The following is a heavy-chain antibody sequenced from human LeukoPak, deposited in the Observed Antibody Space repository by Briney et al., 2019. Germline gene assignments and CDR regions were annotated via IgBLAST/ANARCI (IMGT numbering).Heavy chain of an antibody. J-gene: IGHJ3*02. CDR2: ISNDSVDK. CDR1: GFTFSDYY. D-gene: IGHD3-3*01. V-gene: IGHV3-11*04. CDR3: ARRDWVSGAVRAFDI. Sequence: GGSLRLSCVGSGFTFSDYYMSWMRQVPGKGLEWVSYISNDSVDKYYVDSVRGRFTISRDNAKKSMYLQMSGLRVEDTAVYYCARRDWVSGAVRAFDIWGQGTMVTVSS.